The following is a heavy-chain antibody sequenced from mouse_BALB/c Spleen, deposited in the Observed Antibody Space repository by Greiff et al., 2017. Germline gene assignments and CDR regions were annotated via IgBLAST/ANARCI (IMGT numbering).Heavy chain of an antibody. CDR1: GFAFSSYD. Sequence: EVQGVESGGGLVKPGGSLKLSCAASGFAFSSYDMSWVRQTPEKRLEWVAYISSGGGSTYYPDTVKGRFTISRDNAKNTLYLQMSSLKSEDTAMYYCARHNGNYGGYAMDYWGQGTSVTVSS. CDR2: ISSGGGST. D-gene: IGHD2-1*01. V-gene: IGHV5-12-1*01. J-gene: IGHJ4*01. CDR3: ARHNGNYGGYAMDY.